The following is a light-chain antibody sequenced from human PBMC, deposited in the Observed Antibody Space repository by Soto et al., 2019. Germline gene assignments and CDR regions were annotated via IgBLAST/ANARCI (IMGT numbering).Light chain of an antibody. J-gene: IGKJ4*01. V-gene: IGKV3-11*01. Sequence: EIVFTQSPGTLSLSPGERATLTCRASQSVSSYLAWYQQKPGQAPRLLIYDASNRATGIPARFSGSGSGTDFTLTISSLEPEDFEVYYCQQRSNWTLTFGGGTKVDIK. CDR2: DAS. CDR3: QQRSNWTLT. CDR1: QSVSSY.